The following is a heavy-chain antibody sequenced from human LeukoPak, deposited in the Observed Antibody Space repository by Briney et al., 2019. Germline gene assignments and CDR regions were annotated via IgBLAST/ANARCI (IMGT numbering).Heavy chain of an antibody. Sequence: PVKVSCKASGYTFTGYYMHWVRQAPGQGLEWMGGIIPIFGTANYAQKFQGRVTITADKSTSTAYKELSSLRSEDTAVYYCARVASGHDYWGQGTLVTVSS. J-gene: IGHJ4*02. CDR2: IIPIFGTA. D-gene: IGHD6-19*01. V-gene: IGHV1-69*06. CDR3: ARVASGHDY. CDR1: GYTFTGYY.